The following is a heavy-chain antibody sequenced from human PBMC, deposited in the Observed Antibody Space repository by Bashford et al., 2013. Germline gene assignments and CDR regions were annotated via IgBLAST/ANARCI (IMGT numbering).Heavy chain of an antibody. CDR2: INPNPNSGAT. Sequence: VKVSCKASGYTFSDYYLHWVRQAPGQGLEWMGWINPNPNSGATKYAEMFQGRVTMTRDTSISTAYMELSSLRSDDTAVYFCARDGPVVGVWNAFDVWGQGTVVTVSS. V-gene: IGHV1-2*02. J-gene: IGHJ3*01. CDR3: ARDGPVVGVWNAFDV. CDR1: GYTFSDYY. D-gene: IGHD1-26*01.